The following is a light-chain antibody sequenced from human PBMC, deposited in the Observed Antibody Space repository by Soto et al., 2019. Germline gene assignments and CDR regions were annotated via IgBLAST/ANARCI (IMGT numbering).Light chain of an antibody. J-gene: IGKJ2*01. V-gene: IGKV1-39*01. CDR1: QSISSY. CDR3: QQSYSTPYT. CDR2: AAS. Sequence: DIQMTQSPSSLSASVGDRVTITCRASQSISSYLNWYQQKPGKAPKLLIYAASSVQSGVPSRFSGGGSGTDFTLTISSLQPEDFATYYCQQSYSTPYTFGQGTKLEIQ.